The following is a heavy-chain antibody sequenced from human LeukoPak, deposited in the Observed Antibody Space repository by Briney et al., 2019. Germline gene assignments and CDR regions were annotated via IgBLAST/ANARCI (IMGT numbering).Heavy chain of an antibody. CDR2: ISGSGGST. V-gene: IGHV3-23*01. CDR1: GFTFSSYA. CDR3: ARVPRAWWFDP. J-gene: IGHJ5*02. Sequence: QPGGSLRLSCAASGFTFSSYAMSWVRQAPGKGLEWVSAISGSGGSTYYADSVKGRFTISRDNSKNTLYLHMSTLRAEDTAIYYCARVPRAWWFDPWGQGTLVTVSS.